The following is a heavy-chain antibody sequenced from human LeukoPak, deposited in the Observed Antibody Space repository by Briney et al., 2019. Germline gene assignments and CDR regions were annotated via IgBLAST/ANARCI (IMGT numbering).Heavy chain of an antibody. CDR3: ARSHCSSTSCYVRY. D-gene: IGHD2-2*01. V-gene: IGHV4-34*01. J-gene: IGHJ4*02. Sequence: SETLSFTCAVYGGSFSGYYWSWIRQPPGKGLEWIGEINHSGSTNYNPSLKSRVTISVDTSKNQFSLKLSSVTAADTAVYYCARSHCSSTSCYVRYWGQGTLVTVSS. CDR2: INHSGST. CDR1: GGSFSGYY.